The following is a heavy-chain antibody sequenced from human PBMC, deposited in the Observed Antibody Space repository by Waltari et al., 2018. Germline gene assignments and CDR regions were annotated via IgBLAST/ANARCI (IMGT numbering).Heavy chain of an antibody. CDR3: ARDQVSEVIAADAFDI. Sequence: EVQLVESGGGLVQPGGSLRLSCAASGFTFSSYWMSWVRQAPGKGLEWVANIKQDGSEKYYVDSVKGRFTISRDNAKNSLYLQMNSLRAEDTAVYYCARDQVSEVIAADAFDIWGQGTMVTVSS. D-gene: IGHD2-21*01. CDR1: GFTFSSYW. V-gene: IGHV3-7*01. CDR2: IKQDGSEK. J-gene: IGHJ3*02.